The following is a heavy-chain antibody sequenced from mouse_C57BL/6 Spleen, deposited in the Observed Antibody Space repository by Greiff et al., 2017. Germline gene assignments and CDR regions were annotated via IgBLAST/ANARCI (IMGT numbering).Heavy chain of an antibody. CDR1: GYTFTSYW. V-gene: IGHV1-72*01. CDR2: IDPNSGGT. J-gene: IGHJ3*01. D-gene: IGHD1-1*01. CDR3: ARWGTTVVDPFAY. Sequence: VQLQQSGAELVKPGASVKLSCKASGYTFTSYWMHWVKQRPGRGLEWIGRIDPNSGGTKYNEKLKSKATLTVDKPSSTAYMRLSSLTSEDSSVYYCARWGTTVVDPFAYWGQGTLVTVSA.